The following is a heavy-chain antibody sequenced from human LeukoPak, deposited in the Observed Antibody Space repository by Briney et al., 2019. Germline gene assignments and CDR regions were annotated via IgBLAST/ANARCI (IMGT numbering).Heavy chain of an antibody. CDR3: ARHRRDGYNYVDY. V-gene: IGHV4-34*01. J-gene: IGHJ4*02. CDR1: GGSFSGYY. D-gene: IGHD5-12*01. Sequence: SETLSLTCAVYGGSFSGYYWSWIRQPPGKGLEWIGEINHSGSTNYNPSLKSRVTISVDTSKNQFSLKLSSVTAADTAVYYCARHRRDGYNYVDYWGQGTLVTVSS. CDR2: INHSGST.